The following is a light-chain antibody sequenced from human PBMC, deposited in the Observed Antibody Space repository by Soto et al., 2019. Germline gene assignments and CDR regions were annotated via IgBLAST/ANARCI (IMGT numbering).Light chain of an antibody. Sequence: DFVMTQSPDSLAVSLGERATINCKSSQSILYSPNNKNYLAWYQQKPGQPPKLLIYWASTRESGVPDRFSGSGSETDFTLTISSLQAEDVAVYYCQQYYGNPYTFGQGTKLEIK. CDR1: QSILYSPNNKNY. J-gene: IGKJ2*01. V-gene: IGKV4-1*01. CDR2: WAS. CDR3: QQYYGNPYT.